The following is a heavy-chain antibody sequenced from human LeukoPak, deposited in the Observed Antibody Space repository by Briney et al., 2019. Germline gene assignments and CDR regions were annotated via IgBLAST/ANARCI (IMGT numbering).Heavy chain of an antibody. CDR3: ARASTVVTPPPYYYYGMDV. CDR2: IYYSGST. J-gene: IGHJ6*02. Sequence: SETLSLTCAVYGGSFSGYYWSWIRQPPGKGLEWIGYIYYSGSTNYNPSLKSRVTISVDTSKNQFSLKLSSVTAADTAVYYCARASTVVTPPPYYYYGMDVWGQGTTVTVSS. V-gene: IGHV4-59*01. CDR1: GGSFSGYY. D-gene: IGHD4-23*01.